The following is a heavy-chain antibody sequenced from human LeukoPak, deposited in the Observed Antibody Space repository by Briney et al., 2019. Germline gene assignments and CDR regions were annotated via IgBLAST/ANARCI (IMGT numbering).Heavy chain of an antibody. Sequence: ASVKVSCKASGYTFTGYYMHWVRQAPGQGLEWMGWISAYNGNTNYAQKLQGRVTMTTDTSTSTAYMELRSLRSDDTAVYYCARDYYDSSGYYDDYYYYGMDVWGQGTTVTVSS. CDR3: ARDYYDSSGYYDDYYYYGMDV. V-gene: IGHV1-18*04. J-gene: IGHJ6*02. CDR2: ISAYNGNT. D-gene: IGHD3-22*01. CDR1: GYTFTGYY.